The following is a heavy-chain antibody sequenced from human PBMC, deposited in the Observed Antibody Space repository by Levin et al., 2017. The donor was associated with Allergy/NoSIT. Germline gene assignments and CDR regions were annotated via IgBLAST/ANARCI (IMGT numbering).Heavy chain of an antibody. CDR2: IIPILGIA. D-gene: IGHD6-13*01. J-gene: IGHJ4*02. Sequence: ASVKVSCKASGGTFSSYTISWVRQAPGQGLEWMGRIIPILGIANYAQKFQGRVTITADKSTSTAYMELSSLRSEDTAVYYCARDKGGYSSSWTPADYWGQGTLVTVSS. V-gene: IGHV1-69*04. CDR1: GGTFSSYT. CDR3: ARDKGGYSSSWTPADY.